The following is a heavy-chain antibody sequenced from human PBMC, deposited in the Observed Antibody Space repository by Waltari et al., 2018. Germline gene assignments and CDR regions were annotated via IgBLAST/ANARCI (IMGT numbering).Heavy chain of an antibody. CDR1: GYSISSGYY. CDR2: IYHSGST. D-gene: IGHD2-2*01. J-gene: IGHJ4*02. V-gene: IGHV4-38-2*01. Sequence: QVQLQESGPGLVKPSETLSLTCAVSGYSISSGYYWGWIRQPPGKGLGWIGSIYHSGSTYYNPSLKSRVTISVDTSKNQFSLKLSSVTAADTAVDYCARAAVGYCSSTSCYFVYYFDYWGQGTLVTVSS. CDR3: ARAAVGYCSSTSCYFVYYFDY.